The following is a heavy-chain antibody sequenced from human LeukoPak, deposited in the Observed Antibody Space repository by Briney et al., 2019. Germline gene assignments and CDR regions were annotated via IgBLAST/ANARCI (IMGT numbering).Heavy chain of an antibody. J-gene: IGHJ3*02. CDR2: ISSSGSSI. CDR3: VISVSVVVVPAANPLALTQAFDI. Sequence: GGSLRLSCVVSGFTFSDYYMSWIRQAPGKGLEWVSHISSSGSSIQYADSMKGRFSISRDIAKNSLYLQMNSLRAEDTAVYYCVISVSVVVVPAANPLALTQAFDIWGQGTMVTVSS. CDR1: GFTFSDYY. D-gene: IGHD2-2*01. V-gene: IGHV3-11*01.